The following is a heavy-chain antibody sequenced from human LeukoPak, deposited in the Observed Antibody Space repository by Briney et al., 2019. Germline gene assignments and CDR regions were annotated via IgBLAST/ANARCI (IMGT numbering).Heavy chain of an antibody. CDR1: GYTFTSYY. V-gene: IGHV1-46*01. Sequence: ASVKVSCKASGYTFTSYYMHCVRQTPGQGLEWMGIIKPSGGSTSYAQKFQGRVTMTRSTSTSKVYMELSSLRSEGTAVYYCARDTAVTTEIGPYYFDYWGQGTLVTVSS. CDR3: ARDTAVTTEIGPYYFDY. CDR2: IKPSGGST. D-gene: IGHD4-17*01. J-gene: IGHJ4*02.